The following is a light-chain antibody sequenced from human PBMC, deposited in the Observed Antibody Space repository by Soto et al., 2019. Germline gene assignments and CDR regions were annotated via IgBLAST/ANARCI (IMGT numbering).Light chain of an antibody. CDR3: QQYNRYSWT. J-gene: IGKJ1*01. Sequence: DIQMTQSPSTLSASVGDRVTITCRASQSISSWLAWYQQKPGKAPRLLIYEAFSLENGVPSRFGGSGSGTEFTLTISSLQPDDFATYYCQQYNRYSWTFGQGTKVDIK. CDR1: QSISSW. CDR2: EAF. V-gene: IGKV1-5*03.